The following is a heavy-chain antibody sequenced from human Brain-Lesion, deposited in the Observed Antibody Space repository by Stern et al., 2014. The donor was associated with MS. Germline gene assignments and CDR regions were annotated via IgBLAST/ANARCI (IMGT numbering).Heavy chain of an antibody. Sequence: DQLVESGPGLVKPSETLSLTCTVSGSSISSYYWSWIRQPAGRGLEWIGRIYDSGSTNYNPSLKSRVTMSVDTSKNQFSLMLSSVTAADTAVYYCARSTAVPGTTWFDPWGQGTLVTVSS. CDR3: ARSTAVPGTTWFDP. CDR1: GSSISSYY. J-gene: IGHJ5*02. V-gene: IGHV4-4*07. CDR2: IYDSGST. D-gene: IGHD6-19*01.